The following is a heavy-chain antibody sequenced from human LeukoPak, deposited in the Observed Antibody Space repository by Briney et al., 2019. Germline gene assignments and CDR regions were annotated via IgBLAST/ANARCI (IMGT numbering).Heavy chain of an antibody. D-gene: IGHD6-6*01. CDR1: GFTFSSYW. CDR2: IKQDGSEK. J-gene: IGHJ6*03. Sequence: PGGSLRLSCAASGFTFSSYWMSWVRQAPGKGLEWVANIKQDGSEKYYVDSVKGRFTISRDNAENSLYLQMNSLRAEDTAVYYCARTGSSSSYYYYYYMDVWGKGTTVTVSS. V-gene: IGHV3-7*01. CDR3: ARTGSSSSYYYYYYMDV.